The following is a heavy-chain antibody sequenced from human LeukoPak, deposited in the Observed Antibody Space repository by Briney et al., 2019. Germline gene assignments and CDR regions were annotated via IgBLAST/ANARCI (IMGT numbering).Heavy chain of an antibody. CDR2: IIPIFGTA. D-gene: IGHD6-13*01. CDR1: GGTFSSYA. Sequence: ASVKVSCKASGGTFSSYAISWVRQAPGQGLEWMGRIIPIFGTANYAQKSQGRVTITADKSTSTAYMELSSLRSEDTAVYYCARWGIAAAHFDYWGQGTLVTVSS. J-gene: IGHJ4*02. V-gene: IGHV1-69*06. CDR3: ARWGIAAAHFDY.